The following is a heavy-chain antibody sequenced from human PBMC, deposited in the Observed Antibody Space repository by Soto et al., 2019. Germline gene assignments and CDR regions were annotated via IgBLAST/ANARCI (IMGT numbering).Heavy chain of an antibody. CDR2: IIPIFGTA. D-gene: IGHD6-6*01. CDR3: ARGIPDTPSIAALIARGYYYYGMDV. CDR1: GGPFSSYA. J-gene: IGHJ6*02. V-gene: IGHV1-69*13. Sequence: GASVKVSCKASGGPFSSYAISWVRQAPGQGLEWMGGIIPIFGTANYAQKFQGRVTITADESTSTAYMELSSLRSEDTAVYYCARGIPDTPSIAALIARGYYYYGMDVWGQGTTVTVSS.